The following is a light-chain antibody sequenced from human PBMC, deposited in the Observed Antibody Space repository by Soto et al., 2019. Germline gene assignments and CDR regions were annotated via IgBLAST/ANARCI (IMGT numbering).Light chain of an antibody. V-gene: IGKV3-20*01. CDR1: QSVSNNY. Sequence: EIVLTQSPGTLSLAPGERATLSCRASQSVSNNYLAWYHQKPGQAPRRLIYGASNRANGIPDRFSGSGSGTDFTLTISRLEPEDFAVDYCQQYGSSGTFGQGTKVEIK. J-gene: IGKJ1*01. CDR3: QQYGSSGT. CDR2: GAS.